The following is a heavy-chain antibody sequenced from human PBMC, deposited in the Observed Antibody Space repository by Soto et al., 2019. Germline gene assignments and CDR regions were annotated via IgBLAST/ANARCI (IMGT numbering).Heavy chain of an antibody. CDR2: INPQTGGT. Sequence: QVQLVQSGAEAKTPGASVRVSCKASGYTFTGYYIHWVREAPGQGLEWMGWINPQTGGTSYAQKFQGRVTLSRDPSINTAYLELSRLRFDDAAVYFCARERYQVISDGMDVWGQGTTVTVSS. J-gene: IGHJ6*02. V-gene: IGHV1-2*02. CDR1: GYTFTGYY. D-gene: IGHD2-2*01. CDR3: ARERYQVISDGMDV.